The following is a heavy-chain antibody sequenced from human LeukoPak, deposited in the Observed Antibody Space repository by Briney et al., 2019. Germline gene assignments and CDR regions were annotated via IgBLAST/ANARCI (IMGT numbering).Heavy chain of an antibody. CDR3: ARDVSSGGASDI. V-gene: IGHV4-4*07. D-gene: IGHD6-19*01. Sequence: SETLSLTCTVSGGSSSSYYWSWIRQPAGKGLEWIGRIYPSGSTKYNPSLKSRVTISVDKSKNQFSLKLNSVIAADTAVYYCARDVSSGGASDIWGQGTMVTVSS. J-gene: IGHJ3*02. CDR2: IYPSGST. CDR1: GGSSSSYY.